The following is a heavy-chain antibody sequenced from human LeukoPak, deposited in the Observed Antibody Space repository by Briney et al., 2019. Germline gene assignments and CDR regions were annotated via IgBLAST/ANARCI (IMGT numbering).Heavy chain of an antibody. J-gene: IGHJ4*02. CDR2: IYHSGNT. CDR1: GYSISSGYY. D-gene: IGHD3-10*01. CDR3: ARVHYDSGNTLFDY. Sequence: SETLSLTCTVSGYSISSGYYWGWVRQPPGKGLEWIGSIYHSGNTFYNPSLKSRVTISVDTSKNQFSLKLSSVTAADTAVYYCARVHYDSGNTLFDYWGQGTLVTVSS. V-gene: IGHV4-38-2*02.